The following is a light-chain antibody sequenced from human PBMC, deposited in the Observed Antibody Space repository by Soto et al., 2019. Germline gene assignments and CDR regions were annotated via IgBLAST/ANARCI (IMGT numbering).Light chain of an antibody. CDR3: SSYTSSSTLYV. J-gene: IGLJ1*01. CDR1: SSDVGGYNY. Sequence: QSVLTQPASVSGSPGQSITISCTGTSSDVGGYNYVSWYQQHPGKAPKLMIYDVSNRPSGVSNCFSGSKSGNTASLTISGLQAEDEADYYCSSYTSSSTLYVFGTGTRSPS. V-gene: IGLV2-14*01. CDR2: DVS.